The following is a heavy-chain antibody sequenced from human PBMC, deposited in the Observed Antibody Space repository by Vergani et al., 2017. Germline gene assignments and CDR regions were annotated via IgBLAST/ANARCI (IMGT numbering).Heavy chain of an antibody. CDR1: GFTVSSNY. CDR3: ARDLNRITIFGVVISNDAFDI. J-gene: IGHJ3*02. Sequence: VQLVESGGGLIQPGGSLRLSCAASGFTVSSNYMSWVRQAPGKGLEWVAVISYDGSNKYYADSVKGRFTISRDNSKNTLYLQMNSLRAEDTAVYYCARDLNRITIFGVVISNDAFDIWGQGTMVTVSS. CDR2: ISYDGSNK. D-gene: IGHD3-3*01. V-gene: IGHV3-30*03.